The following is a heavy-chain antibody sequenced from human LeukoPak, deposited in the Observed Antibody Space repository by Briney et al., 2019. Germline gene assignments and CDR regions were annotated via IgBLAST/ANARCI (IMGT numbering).Heavy chain of an antibody. CDR2: IIPILGIA. CDR1: GGTFSSYA. CDR3: ATSSVDIVATVPYYYYYYGMDV. J-gene: IGHJ6*02. V-gene: IGHV1-69*04. Sequence: ASVKVSCKASGGTFSSYAISWVRQAPGQGLEWMGRIIPILGIANYAQKFQGRVTITADKSTSTAYMELSSLRSEDTAVYYCATSSVDIVATVPYYYYYYGMDVWGQGTTVTVSS. D-gene: IGHD5-12*01.